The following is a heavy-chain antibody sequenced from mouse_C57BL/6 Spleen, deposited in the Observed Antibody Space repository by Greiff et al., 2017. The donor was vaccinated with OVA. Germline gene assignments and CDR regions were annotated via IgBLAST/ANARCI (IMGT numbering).Heavy chain of an antibody. J-gene: IGHJ3*01. CDR3: AREGHYYGSSFWFAY. CDR1: GYSITSGYY. V-gene: IGHV3-6*01. CDR2: ISYDGSN. Sequence: EVKLQESGPGLVKPSQSLSLTCSVTGYSITSGYYWNWIRQFPGNKLEWMGYISYDGSNNYNPSLKNRISITRDTSKNQFFLKLNSVTTEDTATYYCAREGHYYGSSFWFAYWGQGTLVTVSA. D-gene: IGHD1-1*01.